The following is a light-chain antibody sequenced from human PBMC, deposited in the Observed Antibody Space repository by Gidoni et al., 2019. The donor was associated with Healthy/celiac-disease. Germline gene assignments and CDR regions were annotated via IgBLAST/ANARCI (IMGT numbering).Light chain of an antibody. Sequence: SYELTQPPSVSVSPGQTASITCSGDKLGDKYACWYQQKPGQSPVLVIYQDSKRTSGIPERFSGSNSGNTATLTISGTQAMDEADYDCQAWDSSIHVVFGGGTKLTVL. CDR2: QDS. V-gene: IGLV3-1*01. CDR1: KLGDKY. CDR3: QAWDSSIHVV. J-gene: IGLJ2*01.